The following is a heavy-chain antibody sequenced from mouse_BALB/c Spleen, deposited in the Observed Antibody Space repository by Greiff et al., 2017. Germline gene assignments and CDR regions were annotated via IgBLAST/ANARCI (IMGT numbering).Heavy chain of an antibody. J-gene: IGHJ2*01. V-gene: IGHV5-4*02. D-gene: IGHD1-2*01. Sequence: EVMLVESGGGLVKPGGSLKLSCAASGFTFSDYYMYWVRQTPEKRLEWVATISDGGSYTYYPDSVKGRFTISRDNAKNNLYLQMSSLKSEDTAMYYCARDGGTTATDYWGQGTTLTVSS. CDR3: ARDGGTTATDY. CDR1: GFTFSDYY. CDR2: ISDGGSYT.